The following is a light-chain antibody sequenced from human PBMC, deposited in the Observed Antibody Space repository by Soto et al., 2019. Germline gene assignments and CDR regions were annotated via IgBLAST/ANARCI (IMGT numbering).Light chain of an antibody. CDR1: SSDVGGYNY. J-gene: IGLJ1*01. CDR3: SSYAVTKIFV. Sequence: QSALTQPPSASGSPGQSVTISCTGTSSDVGGYNYVSWYQQHPGKAPKVIIYEVSKRPSGVPDRFSGSKSGSTASLTVSGLQAEDEADYYCSSYAVTKIFVFGTGTKVTVL. V-gene: IGLV2-8*01. CDR2: EVS.